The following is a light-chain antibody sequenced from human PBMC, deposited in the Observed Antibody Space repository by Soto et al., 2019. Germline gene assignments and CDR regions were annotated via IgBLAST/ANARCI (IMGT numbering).Light chain of an antibody. CDR1: GSNIGSNT. J-gene: IGLJ3*02. V-gene: IGLV1-44*01. CDR3: AAWDDSLNGWV. Sequence: QSVLTQPPSVSGTPGQAVTISCSGSGSNIGSNTVNWFQQLPGTAPKLLIYSNNQRPSGVPDRFSGSKSGTSASLAISGLQSEDEADYYCAAWDDSLNGWVFGGGTKLTVL. CDR2: SNN.